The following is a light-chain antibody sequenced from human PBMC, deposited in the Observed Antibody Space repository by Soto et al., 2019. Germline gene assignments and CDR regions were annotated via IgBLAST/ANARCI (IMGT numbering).Light chain of an antibody. CDR3: SSYGGSNTVV. J-gene: IGLJ2*01. CDR1: SSDVGGYTY. CDR2: EVS. V-gene: IGLV2-8*01. Sequence: QFVLPQPPSASGSPGQSVTISCTGSSSDVGGYTYVSWYQQHPGKAPKLMIYEVSKRPSGVPDRLSGSKSGNTASLTVSGLQAEDEADYYCSSYGGSNTVVFGGGTKLTVL.